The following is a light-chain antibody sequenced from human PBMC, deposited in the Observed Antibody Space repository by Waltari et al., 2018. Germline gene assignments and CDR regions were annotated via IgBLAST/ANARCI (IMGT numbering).Light chain of an antibody. CDR2: WGS. CDR3: QQYYSSPHT. Sequence: DIVMTQSPDSLAVSLGERATINCKSGQSVLHSSNNKNYLAWYRQKPGQPPKLLIYWGSTREAGVPDRISGSGSGTDFTLTISSLQAEDVAVYYCQQYYSSPHTFGLGTRLEIK. V-gene: IGKV4-1*01. CDR1: QSVLHSSNNKNY. J-gene: IGKJ5*01.